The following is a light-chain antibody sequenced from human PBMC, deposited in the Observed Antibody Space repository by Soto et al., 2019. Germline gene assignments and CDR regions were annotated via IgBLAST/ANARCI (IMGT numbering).Light chain of an antibody. Sequence: QSVLTQPASVSGSPGQSITFSCPGTSSDVGGYNYVSWYQHHPGKAPKLIIYDVSNRPSGVSNRFSASKSGNTASLTISGLQAEDEADYYCSSYTSSSTLYVFGTGTK. V-gene: IGLV2-14*03. CDR1: SSDVGGYNY. J-gene: IGLJ1*01. CDR2: DVS. CDR3: SSYTSSSTLYV.